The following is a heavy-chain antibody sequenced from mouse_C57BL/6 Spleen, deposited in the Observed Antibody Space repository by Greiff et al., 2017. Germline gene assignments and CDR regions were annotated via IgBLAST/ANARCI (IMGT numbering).Heavy chain of an antibody. CDR3: TRGTTVVAYYFDY. CDR1: GFTFSSYA. Sequence: EVKLQESGEGLVKPGGSLKLSCAASGFTFSSYAMSWVRQTPEKRLEWVAYISSGGDYIYYADTVKGRFTISRDNARNTLYLQMSSLKSEDTAMYYCTRGTTVVAYYFDYWGQGTTLTVSS. D-gene: IGHD1-1*01. V-gene: IGHV5-9-1*02. J-gene: IGHJ2*01. CDR2: ISSGGDYI.